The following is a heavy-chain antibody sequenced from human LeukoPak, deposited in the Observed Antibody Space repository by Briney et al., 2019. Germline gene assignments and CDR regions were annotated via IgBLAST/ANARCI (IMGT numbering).Heavy chain of an antibody. Sequence: GRSLRLSCAASGFTFDDYAMHWVRQAPGKGLEWVSGITWNSGSMAYADSVKGRFTISRDNAKNSLYLQMNSLRAEDTASYYCAKGCSSTNCPPDYWGQGTLVTVSS. CDR1: GFTFDDYA. J-gene: IGHJ4*02. D-gene: IGHD2-2*01. CDR3: AKGCSSTNCPPDY. CDR2: ITWNSGSM. V-gene: IGHV3-9*01.